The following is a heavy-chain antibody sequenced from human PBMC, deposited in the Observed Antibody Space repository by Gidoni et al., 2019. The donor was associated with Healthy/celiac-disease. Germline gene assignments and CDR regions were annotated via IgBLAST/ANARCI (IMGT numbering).Heavy chain of an antibody. CDR1: GGSISSYY. D-gene: IGHD3-16*01. V-gene: IGHV4-59*01. J-gene: IGHJ5*02. CDR2: IYYSGST. CDR3: AKRGGGLELGDYSFDP. Sequence: QVQLQESGPGLVKPSETLSLTCTVSGGSISSYYWSWIRQPPGKGLEWIGYIYYSGSTNYNPSQKSRVTISVDTSKTQFSRKLSSVTAADTAVYYWAKRGGGLELGDYSFDPWGQGTLVTVSS.